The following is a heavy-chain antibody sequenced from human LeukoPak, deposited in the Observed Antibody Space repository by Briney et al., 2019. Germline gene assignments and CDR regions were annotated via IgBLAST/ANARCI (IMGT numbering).Heavy chain of an antibody. Sequence: GGSLRLSCAAPGLTFSSYGMHWVRQAPGKGLEWVSTISGSGDPTYYADSVKGRFTISRDNSENTLYLQMNSLRAEDTAVYYCAKVKSSGYYPTDLDYWGQGTLVTVSS. CDR1: GLTFSSYG. CDR2: ISGSGDPT. CDR3: AKVKSSGYYPTDLDY. D-gene: IGHD3-22*01. J-gene: IGHJ4*02. V-gene: IGHV3-23*01.